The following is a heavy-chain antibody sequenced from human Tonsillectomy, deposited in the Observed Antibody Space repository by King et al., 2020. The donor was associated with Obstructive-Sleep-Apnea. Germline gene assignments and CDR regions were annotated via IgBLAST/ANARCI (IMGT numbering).Heavy chain of an antibody. Sequence: PLQESGPGLVKPSETLSLTCTVSGGSISSYYWSWIRQPPGSGLEWIGYIYSSGSTKYNPSLQSRVTISVDTSKTQFSLKLTSVTAADTAVYYCARHVWHYDTSGNFYDYWGQGTPVTVSS. J-gene: IGHJ4*02. CDR2: IYSSGST. CDR3: ARHVWHYDTSGNFYDY. V-gene: IGHV4-59*08. CDR1: GGSISSYY. D-gene: IGHD3-22*01.